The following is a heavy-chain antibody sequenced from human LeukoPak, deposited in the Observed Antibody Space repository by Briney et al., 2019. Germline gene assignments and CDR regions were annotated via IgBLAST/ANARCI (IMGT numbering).Heavy chain of an antibody. CDR1: GGSFSGYY. V-gene: IGHV4-34*01. D-gene: IGHD3-10*01. J-gene: IGHJ5*02. Sequence: PSETLSLTCAVYGGSFSGYYWSWIRQPPGKGLGWIGEINHSGSTNYNPSLKSRVTISVDTSKNQFSLKLSSVTAADTAVYYCARHRITMVRANWFDPWGQGTLVTVSS. CDR2: INHSGST. CDR3: ARHRITMVRANWFDP.